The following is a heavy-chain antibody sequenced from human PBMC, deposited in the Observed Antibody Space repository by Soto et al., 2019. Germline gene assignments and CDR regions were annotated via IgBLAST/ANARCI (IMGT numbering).Heavy chain of an antibody. V-gene: IGHV4-59*01. D-gene: IGHD2-2*01. Sequence: QVQLQESGPGLVKPSETLSLTCTVSGGSISSYYWSWIRQPPGKGLEWIGYIYYSGSTNYNPSLKSRVTISVDTSKNQFSLKLSSVTAAAPAVYYCARVRRTSYPLYYYYGMDVWGQGTTVTVSS. CDR2: IYYSGST. J-gene: IGHJ6*02. CDR1: GGSISSYY. CDR3: ARVRRTSYPLYYYYGMDV.